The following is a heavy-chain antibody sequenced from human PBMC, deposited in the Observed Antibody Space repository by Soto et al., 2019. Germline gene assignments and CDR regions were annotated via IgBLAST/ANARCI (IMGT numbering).Heavy chain of an antibody. Sequence: QVQLQESGPGLVKPSETLSLTCTISGGSISSYYWTWIRQSPGQGLEWIGYIYYSGSTKYNPSLESRVTISLDTSNNQFSLRLSSVTAADTAVYYCASRRVLVVAATRGDAIDIWGQGTKVTVSS. V-gene: IGHV4-59*08. D-gene: IGHD2-8*02. CDR2: IYYSGST. J-gene: IGHJ3*02. CDR3: ASRRVLVVAATRGDAIDI. CDR1: GGSISSYY.